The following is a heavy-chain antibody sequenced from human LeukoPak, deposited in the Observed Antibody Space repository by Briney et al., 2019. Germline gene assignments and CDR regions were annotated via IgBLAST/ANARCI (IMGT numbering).Heavy chain of an antibody. D-gene: IGHD1-1*01. CDR3: VRDETLWTLDW. Sequence: GGSLRLSCTASGFTFTAHWIHWVRQPPGMGLVWVPRINERGTDSMYAESVKGRFTISRDNAKNTVYLQMNSLRAEDTAVYYCVRDETLWTLDWWGQGTLVSVSS. CDR2: INERGTDS. CDR1: GFTFTAHW. V-gene: IGHV3-74*03. J-gene: IGHJ4*02.